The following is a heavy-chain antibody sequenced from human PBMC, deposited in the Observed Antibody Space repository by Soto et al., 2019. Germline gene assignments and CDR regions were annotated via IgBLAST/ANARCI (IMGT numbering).Heavy chain of an antibody. D-gene: IGHD2-15*01. J-gene: IGHJ4*02. V-gene: IGHV3-7*05. CDR2: IKYDGSQK. Sequence: EVQLVESGGGLVQSGGSLRLSCVGSGFTFDDYWMGWVRQAPGKGLEWVGNIKYDGSQKFYVDSLRGRFTISIDNAKKSLYLEMTSLRDEDTAGYYCAAWPRSHWYDYWGQGTLVTVSS. CDR1: GFTFDDYW. CDR3: AAWPRSHWYDY.